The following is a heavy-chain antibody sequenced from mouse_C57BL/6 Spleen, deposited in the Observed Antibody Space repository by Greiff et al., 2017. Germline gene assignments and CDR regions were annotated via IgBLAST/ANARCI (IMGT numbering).Heavy chain of an antibody. CDR3: ARRDRNYFDY. D-gene: IGHD3-3*01. V-gene: IGHV1-80*01. J-gene: IGHJ2*01. CDR1: GYAFSSYW. Sequence: QVQLKESGDELVKPGASVKISCKASGYAFSSYWMNWVKQRPGKGLEWIGQIYPGDGDTNYNGKFKGKATLTADKSSSTAYMQLSSLTSEDSAVYFCARRDRNYFDYWGQGTTLTVSS. CDR2: IYPGDGDT.